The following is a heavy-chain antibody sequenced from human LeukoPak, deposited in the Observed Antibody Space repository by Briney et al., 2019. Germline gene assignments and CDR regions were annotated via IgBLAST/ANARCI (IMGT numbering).Heavy chain of an antibody. V-gene: IGHV3-23*01. D-gene: IGHD6-19*01. CDR2: ISGSGGST. J-gene: IGHJ5*02. CDR3: ARGSSSGWFKYNWFDP. CDR1: GFTFSSYA. Sequence: GGSLRLSCAASGFTFSSYAMSWVRQAPGKGLEWVSAISGSGGSTYYADSVKGRFTISRDNSKNTLYLQMGSLRAEDMAVYYCARGSSSGWFKYNWFDPWGQGTLVTVSS.